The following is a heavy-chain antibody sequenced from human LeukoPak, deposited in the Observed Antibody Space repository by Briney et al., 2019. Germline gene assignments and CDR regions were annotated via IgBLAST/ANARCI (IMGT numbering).Heavy chain of an antibody. V-gene: IGHV4-34*01. CDR3: ARSVVRGVFDY. Sequence: SETLSLTCAVYGGSFSGYYWSWIRQPPGKGLEWIGEINHSGSTNYNPSLKSRVTISVDTSKNQFSLKLSSVTAADTAVYYCARSVVRGVFDYWGQGTLVTVSS. CDR1: GGSFSGYY. J-gene: IGHJ4*02. D-gene: IGHD3-10*01. CDR2: INHSGST.